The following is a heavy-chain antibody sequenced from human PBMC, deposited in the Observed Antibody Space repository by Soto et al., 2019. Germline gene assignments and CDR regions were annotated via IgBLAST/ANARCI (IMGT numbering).Heavy chain of an antibody. CDR2: IWYAGSNK. CDR1: GFTFSSYG. Sequence: QVQLVESGGGVVQPGRSLRLSCAASGFTFSSYGMHWVRQAPGKGLEWVAVIWYAGSNKYYADSVKGRFTISRDNSKNTLYLQMNSLRAEDTAVYYCARDAYYYGSGSFRYGMDVWGQGTTVTVSS. D-gene: IGHD3-10*01. V-gene: IGHV3-33*01. CDR3: ARDAYYYGSGSFRYGMDV. J-gene: IGHJ6*02.